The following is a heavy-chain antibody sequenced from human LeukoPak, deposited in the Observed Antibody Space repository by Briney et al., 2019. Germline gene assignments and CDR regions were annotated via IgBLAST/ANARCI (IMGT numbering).Heavy chain of an antibody. CDR1: GFTFSTYA. J-gene: IGHJ3*01. V-gene: IGHV3-23*01. CDR3: AKAIDYDDYVWADAFHV. Sequence: GESLRLSCAASGFTFSTYAMNWVRQAPGKGLEWVSTISGSGASAYYADSVRGRFTISRDNSKNTLYLQMNSLRAEDTAVYYCAKAIDYDDYVWADAFHVWGQGTVVTVSS. CDR2: ISGSGASA. D-gene: IGHD3-16*01.